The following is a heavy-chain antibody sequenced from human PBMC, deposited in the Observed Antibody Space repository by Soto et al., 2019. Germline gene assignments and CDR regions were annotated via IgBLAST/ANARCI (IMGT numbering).Heavy chain of an antibody. Sequence: PSETLSLTCAVYGGSFSGYYWSWIRQPPGKGLEWIGEINHSGSTNYNPSLKSRVTISVDTSKNQFSLKLSSVTAADTAVYYCARRRLERYYYGSGSSQRPYYFDYWGQGTLVTVSS. J-gene: IGHJ4*02. CDR2: INHSGST. D-gene: IGHD3-10*01. CDR3: ARRRLERYYYGSGSSQRPYYFDY. CDR1: GGSFSGYY. V-gene: IGHV4-34*01.